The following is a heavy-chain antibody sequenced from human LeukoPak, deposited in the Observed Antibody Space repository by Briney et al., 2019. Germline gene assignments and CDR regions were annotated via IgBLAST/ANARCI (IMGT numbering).Heavy chain of an antibody. CDR1: GFTFSSYS. V-gene: IGHV3-21*01. CDR2: ISSSSSYI. J-gene: IGHJ4*02. CDR3: ARDQAESGWTIDY. D-gene: IGHD6-19*01. Sequence: PGGSLRLSCAASGFTFSSYSMNWVRQAPGKGLEWVSSISSSSSYIYYADSVKGRFTISRDNAKNSLYLQMNSLRAEDTAVYYCARDQAESGWTIDYWGQGTLVTVSS.